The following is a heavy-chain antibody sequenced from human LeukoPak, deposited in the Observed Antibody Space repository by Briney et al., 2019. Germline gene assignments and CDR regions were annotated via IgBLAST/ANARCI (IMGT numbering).Heavy chain of an antibody. D-gene: IGHD2-15*01. Sequence: GGSLRLSCSASGFTFSNYGMHWVRQAPDRGLEWVAVTSYDGSGNYYADSVKGRFAISTDNFKNTVYLQMNTLTVDDTALYYCASRSGHWDFWGPGTLVTVSS. V-gene: IGHV3-30*03. CDR1: GFTFSNYG. CDR2: TSYDGSGN. CDR3: ASRSGHWDF. J-gene: IGHJ4*02.